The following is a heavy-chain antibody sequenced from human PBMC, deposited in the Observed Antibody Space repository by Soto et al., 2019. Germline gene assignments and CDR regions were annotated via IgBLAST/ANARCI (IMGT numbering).Heavy chain of an antibody. V-gene: IGHV4-30-2*01. CDR3: ARDQLEGNWFDP. CDR2: IYHSGYT. Sequence: SETLSLTCAVSGGSISSGGYSWNWIRQPPGKGLEWIGYIYHSGYTFYNPSLKSRVTISVDKSKNQFSLKLTSLTAADTAVYYCARDQLEGNWFDPWGQGTLVXVSS. D-gene: IGHD1-1*01. J-gene: IGHJ5*02. CDR1: GGSISSGGYS.